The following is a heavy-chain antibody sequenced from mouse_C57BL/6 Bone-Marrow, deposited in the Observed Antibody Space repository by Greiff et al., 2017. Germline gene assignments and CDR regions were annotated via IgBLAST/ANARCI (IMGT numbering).Heavy chain of an antibody. CDR1: GYTFTSYW. Sequence: QVQLQQPGAELVRPGSSVKLSCKASGYTFTSYWMDWVKQRPGQGLEWIGNIYPSDSETHYNQKFKDKATLTVDQSSSTAYMQLSSLTSEDSAVYYCAREIYDGYYGFAYWGQGTLVTVSA. CDR3: AREIYDGYYGFAY. CDR2: IYPSDSET. V-gene: IGHV1-61*01. J-gene: IGHJ3*01. D-gene: IGHD2-3*01.